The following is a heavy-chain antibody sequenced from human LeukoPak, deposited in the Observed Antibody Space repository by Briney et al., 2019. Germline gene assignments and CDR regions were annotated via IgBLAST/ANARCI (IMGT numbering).Heavy chain of an antibody. V-gene: IGHV4-39*01. CDR1: GGSISSSSYY. CDR3: ARRMRYTMIVVDL. Sequence: NPSETLSLTCTVSGGSISSSSYYWGWIRQPPGKGLEWVGSIYYSGSTYYNPSLKSRVTISVDTSKNQFSLKLSSVTAADTAVYYCARRMRYTMIVVDLWGQGTLVTASS. J-gene: IGHJ5*02. D-gene: IGHD3-22*01. CDR2: IYYSGST.